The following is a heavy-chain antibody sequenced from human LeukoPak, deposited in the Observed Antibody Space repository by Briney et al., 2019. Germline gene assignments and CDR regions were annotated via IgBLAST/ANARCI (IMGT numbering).Heavy chain of an antibody. CDR3: TRSLNN. CDR2: IKEDGSET. J-gene: IGHJ4*02. V-gene: IGHV3-7*01. Sequence: GGSLRLSCAASGFTFGRSWMDWVRQAPGKGLEWVANIKEDGSETYYVDSAKGRFTISRDNAKSSLYLQMDRLRVEDTAIYYCTRSLNNWGQGTLVTVSS. CDR1: GFTFGRSW.